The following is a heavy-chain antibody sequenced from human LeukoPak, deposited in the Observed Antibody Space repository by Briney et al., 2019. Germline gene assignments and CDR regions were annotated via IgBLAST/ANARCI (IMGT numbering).Heavy chain of an antibody. CDR1: GGTFSSYA. Sequence: ASVKVSCKASGGTFSSYAISWVRQAPGQGLEWMGEIIPIFGTANYAQKFQGSVTITTDESTSTAYMELSSLRSEDTAVYYCARGDLTGATAYYYYYMDVWGKGTTVTVSS. CDR3: ARGDLTGATAYYYYYMDV. J-gene: IGHJ6*03. D-gene: IGHD1-26*01. CDR2: IIPIFGTA. V-gene: IGHV1-69*05.